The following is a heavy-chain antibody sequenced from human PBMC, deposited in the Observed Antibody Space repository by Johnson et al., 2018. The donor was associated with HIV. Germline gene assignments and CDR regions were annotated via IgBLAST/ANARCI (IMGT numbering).Heavy chain of an antibody. CDR2: ISGSGGST. D-gene: IGHD1-26*01. CDR3: ASDGWELLGVAAFDV. V-gene: IGHV3-23*04. Sequence: VQLVESGGGLVQPGGSLRLSCAASGFTVNNKYMSWVRQAPGKGLEWVSAISGSGGSTYYADSVKGRFTISRDNSKNTLYLQMNSLRAEDTAVYYCASDGWELLGVAAFDVWGQGTLVTVSS. J-gene: IGHJ3*01. CDR1: GFTVNNKY.